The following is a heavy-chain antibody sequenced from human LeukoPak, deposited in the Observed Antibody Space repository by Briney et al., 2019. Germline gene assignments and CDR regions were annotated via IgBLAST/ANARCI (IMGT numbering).Heavy chain of an antibody. V-gene: IGHV1-18*01. D-gene: IGHD2-15*01. CDR2: ISAYNGNT. CDR1: GYTFTSYG. Sequence: ASVKVSCKASGYTFTSYGISWVRQAPGQGLEWMGWISAYNGNTNYAQKLQGRVTMTTDTSTSTAYMELRSLRSEDTAVYYCASYCSGGSCYSGDNWFDPWGQGTLVTVSS. J-gene: IGHJ5*02. CDR3: ASYCSGGSCYSGDNWFDP.